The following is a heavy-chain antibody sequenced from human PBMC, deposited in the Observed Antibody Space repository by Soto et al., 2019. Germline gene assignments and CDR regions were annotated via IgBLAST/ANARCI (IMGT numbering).Heavy chain of an antibody. CDR1: GGSISGHY. V-gene: IGHV4-59*08. D-gene: IGHD3-16*01. CDR2: VYYSGST. CDR3: ARGPYYDLSWNYYDMDV. J-gene: IGHJ6*03. Sequence: QVQLQESGPGLVKPSETLSLSCSVSGGSISGHYWSWVRQPPGKGLEWIGSVYYSGSTNYNSSPKSRVTISVDTSKNPVSLRLTSVTAADTAVYYCARGPYYDLSWNYYDMDVWGKGTTVTVSS.